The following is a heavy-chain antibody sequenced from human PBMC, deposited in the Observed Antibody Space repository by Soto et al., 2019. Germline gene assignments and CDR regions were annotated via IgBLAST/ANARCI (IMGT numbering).Heavy chain of an antibody. V-gene: IGHV1-18*01. D-gene: IGHD1-26*01. CDR3: ARGGQECSNSGCGYIYDGMDV. J-gene: IGHJ6*02. CDR2: ISAYYGNR. CDR1: GYTFSHYG. Sequence: ASVKVSCKASGYTFSHYGIGWVRQAPGQGLERMGWISAYYGNRHFAEGLRGRITMTTNTTTSTADMELRSLSSDDTAVYYCARGGQECSNSGCGYIYDGMDVWGQGTTVTVSS.